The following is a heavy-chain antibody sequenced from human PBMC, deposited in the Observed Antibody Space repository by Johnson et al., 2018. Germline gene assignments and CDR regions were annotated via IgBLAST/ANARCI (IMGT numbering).Heavy chain of an antibody. CDR3: ARGAGLSDAFDI. J-gene: IGHJ3*02. Sequence: QVQLVESGGGSVKPGGSLRLSCAASAFTFSDYYMSWLRQAPGKGLEWVSYISSSGSAIYYADSVKGRFTISRDNAKNSLYLQMNSLRAEDTAVYYFARGAGLSDAFDIWGQGTMVTVSS. CDR2: ISSSGSAI. D-gene: IGHD3/OR15-3a*01. V-gene: IGHV3-11*04. CDR1: AFTFSDYY.